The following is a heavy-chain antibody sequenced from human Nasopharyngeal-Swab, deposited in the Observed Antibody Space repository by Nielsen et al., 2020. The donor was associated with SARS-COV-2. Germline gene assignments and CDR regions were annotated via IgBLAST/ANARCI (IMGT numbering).Heavy chain of an antibody. Sequence: SETLSLTCTVSGGSVSSGSYYWSWIRQPPGKGLEWIGYIYYSGSTNYNPSLKSRVTISVDTSKNQFSLKLSSVTAADTAVYYCARDPLVPAASDAFDIWGQGTMVTDSS. D-gene: IGHD2-2*01. CDR1: GGSVSSGSYY. CDR2: IYYSGST. V-gene: IGHV4-61*01. CDR3: ARDPLVPAASDAFDI. J-gene: IGHJ3*02.